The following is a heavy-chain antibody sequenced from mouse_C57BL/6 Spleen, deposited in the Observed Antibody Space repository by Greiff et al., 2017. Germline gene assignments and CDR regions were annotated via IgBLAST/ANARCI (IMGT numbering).Heavy chain of an antibody. D-gene: IGHD2-2*01. J-gene: IGHJ1*03. V-gene: IGHV5-12*01. CDR3: ARHDYYGYGRDWYFDV. Sequence: EVKVVESGGGLVQPGGSLKLSCAASGFTFSDYYMYWVRQTPEKRLEWVAYISNGGGSTYYPDTVKGRFTISSDNAKNTLYLQMSRLKSEDTAMYYCARHDYYGYGRDWYFDVWGTGTTVTVSS. CDR2: ISNGGGST. CDR1: GFTFSDYY.